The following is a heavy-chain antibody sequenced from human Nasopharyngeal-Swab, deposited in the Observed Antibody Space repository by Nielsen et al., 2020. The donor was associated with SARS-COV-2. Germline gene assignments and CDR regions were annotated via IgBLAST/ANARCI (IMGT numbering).Heavy chain of an antibody. CDR2: IKQDGSEN. Sequence: GESLKISCAASGFTFSSYWMSWVRQAPGKGLEWVANIKQDGSENYYVDSVKGRFTISRDNAKNSLYLQMNSLRAEDTAVYYCARDLHCSGGSCYSYGMDVWGQGTTVTVSS. J-gene: IGHJ6*02. V-gene: IGHV3-7*01. CDR3: ARDLHCSGGSCYSYGMDV. D-gene: IGHD2-15*01. CDR1: GFTFSSYW.